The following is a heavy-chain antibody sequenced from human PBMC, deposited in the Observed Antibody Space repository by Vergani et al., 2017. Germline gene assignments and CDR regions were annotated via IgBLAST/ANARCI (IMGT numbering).Heavy chain of an antibody. Sequence: QVQLVQSGAEVEKPGASVKVSCKASGYTFTSYYMHWVRPAPGQGLEWMGIINPSGGSTSYAQKFQGRVTMTRDTSPSTVYMELSSLRSEDTAVYYCARVPYYYDSSGYWAFDIWGQGTMVTVSS. D-gene: IGHD3-22*01. J-gene: IGHJ3*02. CDR3: ARVPYYYDSSGYWAFDI. CDR2: INPSGGST. V-gene: IGHV1-46*03. CDR1: GYTFTSYY.